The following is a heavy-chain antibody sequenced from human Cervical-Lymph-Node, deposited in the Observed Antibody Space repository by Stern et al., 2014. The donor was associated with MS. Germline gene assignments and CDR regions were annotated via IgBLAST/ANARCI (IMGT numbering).Heavy chain of an antibody. Sequence: QVQLVQSGAEVEKPGASVKISCKASGYTFTSYYIHWVRPAPGQGLEWLGVINPSGGTNYAQKFQGRVTMTRDTSTTTVYMELSSLRSEDTAVYYCAGQRVVTPRDGFDIWGQGTMVTVSS. CDR1: GYTFTSYY. D-gene: IGHD4-23*01. J-gene: IGHJ3*02. CDR3: AGQRVVTPRDGFDI. CDR2: INPSGGT. V-gene: IGHV1-46*01.